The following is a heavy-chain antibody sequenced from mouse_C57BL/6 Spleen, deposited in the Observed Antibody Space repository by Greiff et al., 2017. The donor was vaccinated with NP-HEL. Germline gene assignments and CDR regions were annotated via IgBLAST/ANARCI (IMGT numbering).Heavy chain of an antibody. CDR2: IYPGDGDT. D-gene: IGHD1-1*01. Sequence: VQLQESGPELVKPGASVKISCKASGYAFSSSWMNWVKQRPGKGLEWIGRIYPGDGDTNYNGKFKGKATLTADKSSSTAYMQLSSLTSEDSAVYFCAREGSYYYGSSSRYFDVWGTGTTVTVSS. CDR1: GYAFSSSW. V-gene: IGHV1-82*01. CDR3: AREGSYYYGSSSRYFDV. J-gene: IGHJ1*03.